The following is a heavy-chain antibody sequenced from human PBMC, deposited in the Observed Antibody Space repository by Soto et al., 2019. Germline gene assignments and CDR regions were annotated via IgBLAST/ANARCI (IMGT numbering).Heavy chain of an antibody. CDR2: IIPILGSE. V-gene: IGHV1-69*13. J-gene: IGHJ6*02. CDR1: GDTFSTYA. CDR3: ARGHYDSSLTSTYYYYYPMDV. Sequence: VKVSCKASGDTFSTYAINWVRQAPGQGLEWMGGIIPILGSENYAQKFQGRVTITADESTSTAYMELSSLRSEDTAMYYCARGHYDSSLTSTYYYYYPMDVWGQGTTVTVSS. D-gene: IGHD3-3*01.